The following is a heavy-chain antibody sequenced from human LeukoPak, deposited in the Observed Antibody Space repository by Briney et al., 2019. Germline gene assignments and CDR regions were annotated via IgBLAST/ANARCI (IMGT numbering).Heavy chain of an antibody. Sequence: GGSLRLSCAASGFTFSSYAMNWVRLAPGKGLEWVSSISGSGGSIYYADSVKGRFTISRDTSKNTLYLQMNSLRAEDTAVYYCARSGGLQKFDYWGQGTLVTVSS. CDR1: GFTFSSYA. D-gene: IGHD4-11*01. V-gene: IGHV3-23*01. CDR2: ISGSGGSI. CDR3: ARSGGLQKFDY. J-gene: IGHJ4*02.